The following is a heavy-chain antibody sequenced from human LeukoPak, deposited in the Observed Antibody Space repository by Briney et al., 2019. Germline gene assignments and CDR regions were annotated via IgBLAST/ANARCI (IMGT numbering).Heavy chain of an antibody. V-gene: IGHV4-34*01. CDR2: INHSGST. CDR1: GGSFSGYY. J-gene: IGHJ6*02. CDR3: ARGSRNIVVVPAFSYYYYYGMDV. Sequence: SSETLSLTCAVYGGSFSGYYWSWIRQPPGKGLEWIGEINHSGSTNYNPSLKSRVTISVDTSKNQFSLELSSVTAADTAVYYCARGSRNIVVVPAFSYYYYYGMDVWGQGTTVTVSS. D-gene: IGHD2-2*01.